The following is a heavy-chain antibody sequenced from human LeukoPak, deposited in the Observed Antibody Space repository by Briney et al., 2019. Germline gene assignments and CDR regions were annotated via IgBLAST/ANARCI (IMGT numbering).Heavy chain of an antibody. Sequence: XTYYNPSLKSRVAISVDTSKNQFSLKLSSVTAADTAVYYCARTAGKGYYDSSGYYYGAFDYWGQGTLVTVSS. CDR2: XT. CDR3: ARTAGKGYYDSSGYYYGAFDY. V-gene: IGHV4-30-2*05. J-gene: IGHJ4*02. D-gene: IGHD3-22*01.